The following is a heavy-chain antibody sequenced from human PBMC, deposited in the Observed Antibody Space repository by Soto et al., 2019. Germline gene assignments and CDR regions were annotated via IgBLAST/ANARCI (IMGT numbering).Heavy chain of an antibody. D-gene: IGHD4-17*01. Sequence: VSEKVSCKASGYTFTSYDINWVRQATGQGLEWMGWMNPNSGNTGYAQKFQGRVTMTRNTSISTAYMELSSLRSEDTAVYYCARVYGDYDAFDIWGQGTMVTVSS. CDR3: ARVYGDYDAFDI. CDR1: GYTFTSYD. V-gene: IGHV1-8*01. CDR2: MNPNSGNT. J-gene: IGHJ3*02.